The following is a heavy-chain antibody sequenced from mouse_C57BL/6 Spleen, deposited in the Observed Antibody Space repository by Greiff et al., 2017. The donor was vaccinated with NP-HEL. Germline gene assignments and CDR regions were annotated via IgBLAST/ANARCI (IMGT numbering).Heavy chain of an antibody. CDR1: GYTFTSYG. CDR3: AIYGYDYDEGFAY. D-gene: IGHD2-4*01. CDR2: IYPRSGNT. V-gene: IGHV1-81*01. J-gene: IGHJ3*01. Sequence: VQLQQSGAELARPGASVKLSCKASGYTFTSYGISWVKQRTGQGLEWIGEIYPRSGNTYYNEKFKGKATLTADKSSSTAYMELRSLTSEDSAVYCLAIYGYDYDEGFAYWGQGTLVTVSA.